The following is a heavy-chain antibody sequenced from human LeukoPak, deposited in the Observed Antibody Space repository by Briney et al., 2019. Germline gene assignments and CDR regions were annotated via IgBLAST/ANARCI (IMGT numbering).Heavy chain of an antibody. Sequence: SETLSLTCTVSGGSVSSGSYYWSWIRQPPGKGLEWIGYIYYSGSTNYNPSLKSRVTISVDTSKNQFSLKLSSVTAADTAVYYCXRAXRYXSXXYKPYYFDYWGQGTLVTVSS. D-gene: IGHD6-13*01. J-gene: IGHJ4*02. CDR1: GGSVSSGSYY. CDR3: XRAXRYXSXXYKPYYFDY. V-gene: IGHV4-61*01. CDR2: IYYSGST.